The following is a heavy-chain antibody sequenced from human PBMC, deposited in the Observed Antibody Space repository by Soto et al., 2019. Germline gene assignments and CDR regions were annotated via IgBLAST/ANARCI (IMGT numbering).Heavy chain of an antibody. CDR3: ARSGQQLALTHYCYGMDV. D-gene: IGHD6-13*01. Sequence: QVQLVQSGAEVKKPGSSVKVSCKASGGTFSSYAISWVRQAPGQGLEWMGGIIPIFGTANYAQKFQGRVTITADESTSTAYMELSSLRSEDTAVYYCARSGQQLALTHYCYGMDVWGQGTTVTVSS. V-gene: IGHV1-69*01. CDR2: IIPIFGTA. CDR1: GGTFSSYA. J-gene: IGHJ6*02.